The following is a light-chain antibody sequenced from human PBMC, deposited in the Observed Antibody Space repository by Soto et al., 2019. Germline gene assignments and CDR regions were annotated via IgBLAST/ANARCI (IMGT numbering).Light chain of an antibody. V-gene: IGLV1-44*01. CDR3: ATWDDGLTGSWV. J-gene: IGLJ3*02. Sequence: QSVLTQPPSASGTPGQRVTISCSGSNSNIGSNNVNWYQQLPGTAPKLLIYNNNQRPSGVPDRFSASKSGTSASLAISGLQSEDEADYYCATWDDGLTGSWVFGGGTKLTGL. CDR1: NSNIGSNN. CDR2: NNN.